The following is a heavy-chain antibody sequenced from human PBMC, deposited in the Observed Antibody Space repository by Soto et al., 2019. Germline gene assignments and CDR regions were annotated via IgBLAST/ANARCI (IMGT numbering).Heavy chain of an antibody. CDR1: GGSISSYY. Sequence: SETLSLTCTVSGGSISSYYWSWIRQPPGKGLEWIGYIYYSGSTNYNPSLKSRVTISVDTSKNQFSLKLSSVTAADTAVYYCVRDMSGYDYFDYWGQGTLVTVSS. D-gene: IGHD5-12*01. CDR2: IYYSGST. J-gene: IGHJ4*02. V-gene: IGHV4-59*01. CDR3: VRDMSGYDYFDY.